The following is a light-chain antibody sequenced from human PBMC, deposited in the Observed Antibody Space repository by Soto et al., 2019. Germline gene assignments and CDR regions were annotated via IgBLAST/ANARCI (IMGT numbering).Light chain of an antibody. Sequence: QAVVTQPPSVSGAPGQRVTISCTGSSSNIGAGYDVHGYQQLPGTAPKLLIYGNSNRPSGVPDRFSGSKSGTSASLAITGLQAEDEADYYCQSYDSSLSGSGVFGGGTQLTVL. CDR2: GNS. CDR1: SSNIGAGYD. CDR3: QSYDSSLSGSGV. J-gene: IGLJ3*02. V-gene: IGLV1-40*01.